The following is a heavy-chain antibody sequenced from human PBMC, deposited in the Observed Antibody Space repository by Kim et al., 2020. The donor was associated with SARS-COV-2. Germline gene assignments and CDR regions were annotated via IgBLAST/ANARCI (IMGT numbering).Heavy chain of an antibody. V-gene: IGHV4-4*06. CDR3: ARSEAGYHNWFDP. J-gene: IGHJ5*02. Sequence: YNPSLKSRVTMSVDTSKTQFSLKLTSVTAADTAVYYCARSEAGYHNWFDPWGQGTLVTVSS. D-gene: IGHD3-9*01.